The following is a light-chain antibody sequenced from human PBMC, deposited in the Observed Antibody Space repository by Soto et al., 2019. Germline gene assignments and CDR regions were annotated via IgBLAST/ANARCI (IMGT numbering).Light chain of an antibody. Sequence: QSALTQPASVSGSPGQSITISCTGTSSDVGGYIYVSWYQQHPGKAPKLMIYDVTSRPSGVSYRSSGSKSGNTASLTISGLQAEDESDYYCSSYTTSSSYVFGTGTKLTVL. CDR1: SSDVGGYIY. CDR3: SSYTTSSSYV. J-gene: IGLJ1*01. CDR2: DVT. V-gene: IGLV2-14*01.